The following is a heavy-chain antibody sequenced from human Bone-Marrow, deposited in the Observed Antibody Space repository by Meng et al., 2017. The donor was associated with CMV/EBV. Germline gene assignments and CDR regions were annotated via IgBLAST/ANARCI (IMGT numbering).Heavy chain of an antibody. CDR2: INWKGET. Sequence: GESLKISCVGSGFAFSNFSLNWVRQAPGKGLEWVSGINWKGETDKLDSVKGRFTISRDNAKNSLYLQMNSLNAEDTALYYCARDALRWEVLRGAFDIWGQGTMVTVSS. J-gene: IGHJ3*02. D-gene: IGHD1-26*01. V-gene: IGHV3-20*04. CDR1: GFAFSNFS. CDR3: ARDALRWEVLRGAFDI.